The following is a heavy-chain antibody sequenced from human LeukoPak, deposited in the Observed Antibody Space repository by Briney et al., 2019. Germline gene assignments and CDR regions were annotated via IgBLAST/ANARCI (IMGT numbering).Heavy chain of an antibody. Sequence: SETLSLTCTVSGASISSSHFYWGWIRQAPGKGLEWVGTIHRSESPNYNPSLKSRVTISVDLSKNQVSLKLSSATAADTSVYYCARQTNRGAGNFDSWGRGTLVTVSS. V-gene: IGHV4-39*01. J-gene: IGHJ4*02. CDR1: GASISSSHFY. D-gene: IGHD1-1*01. CDR3: ARQTNRGAGNFDS. CDR2: IHRSESP.